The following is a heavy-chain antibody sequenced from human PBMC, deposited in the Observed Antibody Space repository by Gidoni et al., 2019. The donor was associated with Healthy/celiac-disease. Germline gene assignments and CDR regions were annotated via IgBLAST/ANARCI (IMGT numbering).Heavy chain of an antibody. CDR1: GGSFSGYY. CDR2: INHSGST. CDR3: ARMIVVRNDAFDI. D-gene: IGHD3-22*01. V-gene: IGHV4-34*01. Sequence: QVQLQQWGAGLLKPSETLSLTCAVYGGSFSGYYWSWIRQPPGKGLEWIGEINHSGSTNYHPSLKSRVTISVDTSKNQFSLKLSSVTAADTAVYYCARMIVVRNDAFDIWGQGTMVTVSS. J-gene: IGHJ3*02.